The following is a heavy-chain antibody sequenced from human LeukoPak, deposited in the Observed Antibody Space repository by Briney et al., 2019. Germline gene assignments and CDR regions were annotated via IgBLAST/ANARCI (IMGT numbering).Heavy chain of an antibody. J-gene: IGHJ6*02. CDR2: ISSSGSTI. CDR1: GFTFSDYY. V-gene: IGHV3-11*01. D-gene: IGHD4-11*01. CDR3: ARGHSNYYYYYGMDV. Sequence: PGGYLRLSCAASGFTFSDYYMSWMRQAPGKGLEWVSYISSSGSTIYYADSVKGRFTISRDNAKNSLYLQMNSLRAEDTAVYYCARGHSNYYYYYGMDVWGQGTTVTVSS.